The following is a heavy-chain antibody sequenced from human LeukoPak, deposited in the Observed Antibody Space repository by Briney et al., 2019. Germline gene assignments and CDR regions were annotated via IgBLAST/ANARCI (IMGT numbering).Heavy chain of an antibody. CDR1: GFTFSSYG. J-gene: IGHJ4*02. CDR3: AKDARGGYKYYFDY. V-gene: IGHV3-33*06. Sequence: GGSLRLSCAASGFTFSSYGMHWVRQAPGKGLEWVAVIWYDGSNKYYADSVRGRFTISRDNSKNTLYLQMNSLRAEDTAVYYCAKDARGGYKYYFDYWGQGTLVTVSS. D-gene: IGHD5-24*01. CDR2: IWYDGSNK.